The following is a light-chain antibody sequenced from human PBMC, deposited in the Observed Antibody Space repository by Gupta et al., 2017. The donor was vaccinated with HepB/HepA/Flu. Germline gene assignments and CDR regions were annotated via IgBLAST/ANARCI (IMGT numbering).Light chain of an antibody. Sequence: QSVLTQPPSVSAAPGQKVTISCSGSSSNIGNNYVSWYQQLPGTAPKLLIYDNNKRPSGIPDRFSGSKSGTSATLGIXGXQTGDEXDYYCGTWDSSLSAYVFGTGTKVTVL. CDR2: DNN. V-gene: IGLV1-51*01. CDR3: GTWDSSLSAYV. J-gene: IGLJ1*01. CDR1: SSNIGNNY.